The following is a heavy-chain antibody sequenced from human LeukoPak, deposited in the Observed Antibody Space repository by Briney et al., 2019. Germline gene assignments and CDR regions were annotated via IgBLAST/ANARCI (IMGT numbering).Heavy chain of an antibody. Sequence: PSETLSLTCTVSGYSISSGYYWGWIRQPPGKGLEWIGSIYHSGSTYYNPSLKSRVTISVDTSKNQFSLKLSSVTAADTAVYYCVRSAFWSGYYSGRGVDYWGQGALVTVSS. CDR3: VRSAFWSGYYSGRGVDY. V-gene: IGHV4-38-2*02. CDR2: IYHSGST. J-gene: IGHJ4*02. CDR1: GYSISSGYY. D-gene: IGHD3-3*01.